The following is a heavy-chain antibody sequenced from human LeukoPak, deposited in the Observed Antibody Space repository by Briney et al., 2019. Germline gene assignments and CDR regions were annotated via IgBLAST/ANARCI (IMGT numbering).Heavy chain of an antibody. CDR3: ARDHFEPGVILDY. V-gene: IGHV3-23*01. D-gene: IGHD3-9*01. Sequence: PGGSLRLSCTASGFTLSSYAMAWVRQAPGKGLDWVSTISDSGGSTFYADSVKGRFTISRDNAKNSLYLQMNSLRAEDTAVYYCARDHFEPGVILDYWGQGNLVTVSS. CDR2: ISDSGGST. CDR1: GFTLSSYA. J-gene: IGHJ4*02.